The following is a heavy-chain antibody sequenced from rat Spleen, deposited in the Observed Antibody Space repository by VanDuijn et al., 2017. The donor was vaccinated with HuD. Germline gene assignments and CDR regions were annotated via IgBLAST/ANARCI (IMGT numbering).Heavy chain of an antibody. V-gene: IGHV5-20*01. J-gene: IGHJ3*01. CDR1: GFAFSDFF. CDR3: TTGYHEFAY. D-gene: IGHD2-2*01. CDR2: ISSDGTTT. Sequence: EVRLVESDGGLVQPGGSLKLSCAASGFAFSDFFMAWVRQAPAKGLEWVATISSDGTTTYSRDSVKGRFTISRGNAKSSLYLQMDSLRSEDTATYYCTTGYHEFAYWGQGSLVTVSS.